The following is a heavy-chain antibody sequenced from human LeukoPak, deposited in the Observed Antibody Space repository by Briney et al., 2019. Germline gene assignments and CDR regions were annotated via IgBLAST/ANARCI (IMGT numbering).Heavy chain of an antibody. Sequence: SETLSLTCAVYGGSFSGYYWSWLRQPPGKGLEWIGEINHSGSTNYNPSLKSRVTISVDTSKNQFSLKLSSVTAADTAVYYCARGNGIAAADPYYYYYGMDVWGQGTTVTVSS. J-gene: IGHJ6*02. D-gene: IGHD6-13*01. CDR1: GGSFSGYY. CDR2: INHSGST. CDR3: ARGNGIAAADPYYYYYGMDV. V-gene: IGHV4-34*01.